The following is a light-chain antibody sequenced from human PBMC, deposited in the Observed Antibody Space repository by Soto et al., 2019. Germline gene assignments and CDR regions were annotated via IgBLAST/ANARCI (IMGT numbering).Light chain of an antibody. J-gene: IGKJ5*01. Sequence: EIVLTQSPGTLSLSPGERVILSCRASQRVMSNYLAWYHQKPGQAPRLLIYDASYRATGVPLRFSGSGSGTEFTLTISSLESGDSAIYYCQQRSDWPPITFGQGTRLEIK. CDR2: DAS. CDR3: QQRSDWPPIT. V-gene: IGKV3-11*01. CDR1: QRVMSNY.